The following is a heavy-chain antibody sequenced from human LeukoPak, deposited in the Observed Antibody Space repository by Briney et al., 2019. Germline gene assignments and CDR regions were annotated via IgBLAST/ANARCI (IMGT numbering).Heavy chain of an antibody. V-gene: IGHV3-53*01. CDR2: FSSDGRT. CDR1: GFTVSSYS. CDR3: ATILYG. J-gene: IGHJ1*01. Sequence: GGSLRLSCAASGFTVSSYSVSWVRQAPGKGLECVATFSSDGRTSYADSVKGRFTISRDTSQNTVFLQMNNLRDEDTALYYCATILYGWGQGTLVT. D-gene: IGHD2-2*02.